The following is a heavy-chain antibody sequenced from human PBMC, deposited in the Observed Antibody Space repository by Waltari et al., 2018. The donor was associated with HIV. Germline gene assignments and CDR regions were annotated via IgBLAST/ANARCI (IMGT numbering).Heavy chain of an antibody. V-gene: IGHV1-2*02. J-gene: IGHJ5*02. CDR2: SNPNSGGT. CDR1: GYTFTGYY. CDR3: ARDRAIAAAGTGGFDP. Sequence: QVQLVQSGAEVKKPGASVKVSCTASGYTFTGYYMHWVRQAPGQGLEWMGWSNPNSGGTNYAQKFQGRVTMTRDTSISTAYMELSRLRSDDTAVYYCARDRAIAAAGTGGFDPWGQGTLVTVSS. D-gene: IGHD6-13*01.